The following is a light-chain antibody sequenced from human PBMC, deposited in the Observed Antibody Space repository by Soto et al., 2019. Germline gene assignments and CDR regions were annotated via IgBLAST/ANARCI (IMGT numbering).Light chain of an antibody. CDR3: QQYYSTPT. J-gene: IGKJ1*01. Sequence: DLLMTQSPDSLAVSLGERATINCKSSQIVLYSSNNKNYLAWYQQKPGQPPKLLIYWASTRESGVPDRFSGSGSGTDFTLTISSLQAEDVAVYYCQQYYSTPTFGQGTKVDIK. CDR1: QIVLYSSNNKNY. V-gene: IGKV4-1*01. CDR2: WAS.